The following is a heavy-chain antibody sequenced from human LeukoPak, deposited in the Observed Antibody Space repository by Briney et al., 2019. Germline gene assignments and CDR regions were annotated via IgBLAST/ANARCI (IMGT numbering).Heavy chain of an antibody. V-gene: IGHV3-30*18. CDR1: GFIFSSYG. Sequence: PGGSLRLSRAVSGFIFSSYGMHWVRQAPGKGLEWVAAISYDESNKYYAESVKGRFTISRDNYKNTLYLQMNSLRAEDTAVYYCAKDRGSGSYPSPLFDYWGRGILVTVSS. CDR3: AKDRGSGSYPSPLFDY. CDR2: ISYDESNK. D-gene: IGHD3-10*01. J-gene: IGHJ4*02.